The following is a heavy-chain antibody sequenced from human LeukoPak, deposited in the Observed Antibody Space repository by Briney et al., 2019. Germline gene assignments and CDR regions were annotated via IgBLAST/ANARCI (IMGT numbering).Heavy chain of an antibody. V-gene: IGHV3-7*01. D-gene: IGHD3-22*01. J-gene: IGHJ1*01. CDR1: GFTFSSYW. CDR3: ARGLNYYYDSSGYPPPEYFQH. CDR2: IKQDGSEK. Sequence: QPGGSLRLSCAASGFTFSSYWMSWVRQAPGKGLEWVASIKQDGSEKYYVDSVKGRFTISRDNAKNSLYLQMNSLRAEDTAVYYCARGLNYYYDSSGYPPPEYFQHWGQGTLVTVSS.